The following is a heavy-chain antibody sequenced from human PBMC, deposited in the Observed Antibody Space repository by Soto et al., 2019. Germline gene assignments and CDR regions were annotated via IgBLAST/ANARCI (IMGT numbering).Heavy chain of an antibody. CDR3: ARVFRWSSSSWGFDS. Sequence: QVQLVQSGAEVKKPGASVKVSCKASGYTFISYGITWVRQAPGQGLEWMGWISAYNAHTNYGQKFQDRVSLTTDTSTNTSYVEMRSLRSDDTAFYFCARVFRWSSSSWGFDSWGQGTLVTVSS. J-gene: IGHJ4*02. CDR1: GYTFISYG. CDR2: ISAYNAHT. D-gene: IGHD6-6*01. V-gene: IGHV1-18*01.